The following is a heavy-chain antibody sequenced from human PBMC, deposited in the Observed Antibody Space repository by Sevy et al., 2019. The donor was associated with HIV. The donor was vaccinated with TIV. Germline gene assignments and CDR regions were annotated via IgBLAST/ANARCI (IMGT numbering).Heavy chain of an antibody. CDR2: IYYNGHI. D-gene: IGHD1-26*01. CDR1: GGSFTRLY. J-gene: IGHJ4*02. V-gene: IGHV4-59*08. Sequence: SETLSLTCIVSGGSFTRLYWNWIRQPPGKGLEWIANIYYNGHINYNPSLKSRVTLSLDTSKNQFSLRLSSVTAADTAMYYCAGENAWGRGYSWGQGTLVTVSS. CDR3: AGENAWGRGYS.